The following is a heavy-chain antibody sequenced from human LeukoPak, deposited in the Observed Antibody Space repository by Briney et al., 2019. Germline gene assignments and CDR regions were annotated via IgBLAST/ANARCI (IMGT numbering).Heavy chain of an antibody. V-gene: IGHV4-59*01. J-gene: IGHJ6*02. CDR3: ARGRGYYGSATRLYYCGMDV. CDR2: IYYSGST. CDR1: GGSISSYY. D-gene: IGHD3-10*01. Sequence: PSETLSLTCTVSGGSISSYYWSWIRQPPGKGLEWIGYIYYSGSTNYNPSLKSRVTISVDTSKNQFSLKLSSVTAADTAVYYCARGRGYYGSATRLYYCGMDVWGQGTTVTVSS.